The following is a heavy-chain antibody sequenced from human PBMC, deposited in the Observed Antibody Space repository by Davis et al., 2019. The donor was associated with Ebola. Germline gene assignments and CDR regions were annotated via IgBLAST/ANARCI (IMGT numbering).Heavy chain of an antibody. CDR2: FRGSDGNT. V-gene: IGHV3-23*01. Sequence: GESLKISCAASGFSFSTYVVFWVRQAPGKGLEWVSSFRGSDGNTYYADSVKGRFTISRDSSKTILYLQMNNLRAEDTAVYYCAKKEKVGSGSPYDIDYWGQGTLVAVSS. D-gene: IGHD3-10*01. CDR1: GFSFSTYV. J-gene: IGHJ4*02. CDR3: AKKEKVGSGSPYDIDY.